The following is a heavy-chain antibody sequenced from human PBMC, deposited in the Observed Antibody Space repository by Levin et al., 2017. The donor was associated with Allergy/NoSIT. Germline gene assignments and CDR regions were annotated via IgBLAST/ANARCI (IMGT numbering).Heavy chain of an antibody. J-gene: IGHJ4*02. D-gene: IGHD6-19*01. V-gene: IGHV3-30*18. Sequence: GSLRLSCAASGFTFSSYGMHWVRQAPGKGLEWVAVISYDGSNKYYADSVKGRFTISRDNSKNTLFLQMNSLRAEDTAVYYCAKDAVAGSEDYFDYWGQGTLVTVSS. CDR3: AKDAVAGSEDYFDY. CDR1: GFTFSSYG. CDR2: ISYDGSNK.